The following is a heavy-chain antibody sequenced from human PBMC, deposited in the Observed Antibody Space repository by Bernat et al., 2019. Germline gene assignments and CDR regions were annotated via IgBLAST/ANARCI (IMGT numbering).Heavy chain of an antibody. Sequence: QVQLVESGGGVVQPGRSLRLSCAASGFTFSSYGMHWVRQAPGKGREWVAVVWYDGSNKDYADSVKGRFTISRDNSKNTLYLQMNSLRAEDTAVYYCAREQSIAAYIDYWGQGTLVTVSS. V-gene: IGHV3-33*01. CDR1: GFTFSSYG. CDR3: AREQSIAAYIDY. CDR2: VWYDGSNK. D-gene: IGHD6-6*01. J-gene: IGHJ4*02.